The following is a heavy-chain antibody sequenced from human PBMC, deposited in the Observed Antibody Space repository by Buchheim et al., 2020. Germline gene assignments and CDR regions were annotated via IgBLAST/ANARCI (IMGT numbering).Heavy chain of an antibody. CDR3: ARDQGSKRITMVQGVDY. CDR2: ISYDGSNK. Sequence: QVQLVESGGGVVQPGRSLRLSCAASGFTFSSYAMHWVRQAPGKGLEWVAVISYDGSNKYYADSVKGRFTISRDNSKNTLYLQMNSLRAEDTAVYYCARDQGSKRITMVQGVDYWGQGTL. CDR1: GFTFSSYA. D-gene: IGHD3-10*01. J-gene: IGHJ4*02. V-gene: IGHV3-30*04.